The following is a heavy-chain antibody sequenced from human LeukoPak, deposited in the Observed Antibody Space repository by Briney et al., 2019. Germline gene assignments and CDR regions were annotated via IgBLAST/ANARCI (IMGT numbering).Heavy chain of an antibody. J-gene: IGHJ3*02. CDR1: GFTFSDYY. CDR2: ISSSGSTI. CDR3: ARSYDSSGRAFDI. Sequence: GGSLRLSCAASGFTFSDYYMSWIRQAPGKGLEWVSYISSSGSTIYYADSVKGRFAISRDNAKNSLYLQMNSLRAEDTAVYYCARSYDSSGRAFDIWGQGTMVTVSS. V-gene: IGHV3-11*01. D-gene: IGHD3-22*01.